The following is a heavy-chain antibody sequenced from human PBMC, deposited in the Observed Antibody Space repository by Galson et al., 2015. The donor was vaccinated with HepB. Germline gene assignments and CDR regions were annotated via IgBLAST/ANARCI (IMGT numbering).Heavy chain of an antibody. Sequence: SLRLSCAASGFAFSSYWINWVRQAPGKGLEWVANINSDESERRYVDSVKGRFTISRDNTRNSVYLQMNSLRGEDTALYYCALAGSAYNLVSWGQGTLVTVSS. V-gene: IGHV3-7*03. CDR1: GFAFSSYW. D-gene: IGHD1-14*01. J-gene: IGHJ5*01. CDR3: ALAGSAYNLVS. CDR2: INSDESER.